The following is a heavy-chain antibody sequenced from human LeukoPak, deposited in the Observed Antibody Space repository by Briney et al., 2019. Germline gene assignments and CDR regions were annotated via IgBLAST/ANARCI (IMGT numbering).Heavy chain of an antibody. D-gene: IGHD1-20*01. J-gene: IGHJ5*02. V-gene: IGHV5-51*01. Sequence: ESLKISCKGSGYSFTSYWIGWVRQMPGKGLEWMGIINPGDSDTRYSPSFHGQVTISADKSISTAYLQWSSLTASDTVMYCCARVITGTTTWSGPSGQGTLGTVSP. CDR1: GYSFTSYW. CDR3: ARVITGTTTWSGP. CDR2: INPGDSDT.